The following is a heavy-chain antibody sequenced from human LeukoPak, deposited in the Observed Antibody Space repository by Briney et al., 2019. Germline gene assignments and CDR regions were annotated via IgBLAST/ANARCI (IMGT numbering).Heavy chain of an antibody. J-gene: IGHJ4*02. CDR1: GYTFTGYY. Sequence: ASVKVSCKASGYTFTGYYMHWVRQAPGQGLEWMGIINPSGGSTSYAQRFQGRVTMTRDTSTSTVYMELSSLRSEDTAVYYCARVQRDIVLMVYAYTEPADYWGQGTLVTVSS. D-gene: IGHD2-8*01. CDR2: INPSGGST. CDR3: ARVQRDIVLMVYAYTEPADY. V-gene: IGHV1-46*03.